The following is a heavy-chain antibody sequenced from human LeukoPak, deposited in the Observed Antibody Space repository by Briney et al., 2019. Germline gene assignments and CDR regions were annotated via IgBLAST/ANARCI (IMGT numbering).Heavy chain of an antibody. J-gene: IGHJ4*02. D-gene: IGHD3-3*01. Sequence: GGSLRLSCAASGFTFSSYSMNWVRQAPGKGLEWVSYISSSSSTIYYADSVKGRFTISRDNAKNSLYLQMNSQRAEDTAVYYCARGLSRFLEWSPSKLDYWGQGTLVTVSS. CDR3: ARGLSRFLEWSPSKLDY. V-gene: IGHV3-48*01. CDR2: ISSSSSTI. CDR1: GFTFSSYS.